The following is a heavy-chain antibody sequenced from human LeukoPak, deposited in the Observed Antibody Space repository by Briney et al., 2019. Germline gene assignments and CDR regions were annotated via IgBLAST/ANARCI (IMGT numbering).Heavy chain of an antibody. CDR2: INPNSGGT. D-gene: IGHD3-3*01. CDR1: GYTFTGYY. Sequence: ASVKVSCKASGYTFTGYYMHWVRQAPGQGLGWMGWINPNSGGTNYAQKFQGRVTMTRDTSISTAYMELSRLRSDDTAVYYCARDYDFWSGYPMGAFDIWGQGTMVTVSS. CDR3: ARDYDFWSGYPMGAFDI. J-gene: IGHJ3*02. V-gene: IGHV1-2*02.